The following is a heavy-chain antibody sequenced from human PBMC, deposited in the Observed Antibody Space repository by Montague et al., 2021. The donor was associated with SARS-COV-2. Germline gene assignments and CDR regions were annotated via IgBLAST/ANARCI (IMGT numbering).Heavy chain of an antibody. CDR3: ARSYGTTVVTRAFDY. V-gene: IGHV2-70*01. CDR2: IDWDDDK. J-gene: IGHJ4*02. D-gene: IGHD4-23*01. CDR1: GFSLSTSGMC. Sequence: PALVTPTQTLTLTCTFSGFSLSTSGMCVSWIRQPPGKALEWLTLIDWDDDKYYSTSLKTRLTISKDTSKNQVVLTMTSMDPVDTATYYCARSYGTTVVTRAFDYWGQGTLVTVSS.